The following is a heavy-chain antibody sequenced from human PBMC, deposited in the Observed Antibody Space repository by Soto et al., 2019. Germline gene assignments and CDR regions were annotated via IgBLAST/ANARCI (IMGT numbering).Heavy chain of an antibody. D-gene: IGHD1-26*01. J-gene: IGHJ4*02. V-gene: IGHV4-59*08. Sequence: XXTLCLTCAVSCGSINSYYCSWIRQPPGNGLEWTQXIYYNXHPNYNNSLNXXVTISLDXXTNPFSLKLTSVPPADTAVYYCARHPPTYTFDYLGQGTLVTVSS. CDR3: ARHPPTYTFDY. CDR1: CGSINSYY. CDR2: IYYNXHP.